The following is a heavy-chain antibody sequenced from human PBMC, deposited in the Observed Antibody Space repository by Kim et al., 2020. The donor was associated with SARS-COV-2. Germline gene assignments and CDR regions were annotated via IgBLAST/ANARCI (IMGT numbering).Heavy chain of an antibody. CDR3: ARKPTTSSWSYYFEY. CDR1: GFSFSNYA. D-gene: IGHD6-13*01. CDR2: ISYDGTNK. J-gene: IGHJ4*01. V-gene: IGHV3-30*04. Sequence: GGSLRLSCAASGFSFSNYAMFWVRQAPGKGLEWVALISYDGTNKDYADSVKGRFTISRDNSKSTLYLQMNSLGVADTAVYFCARKPTTSSWSYYFEYWGQ.